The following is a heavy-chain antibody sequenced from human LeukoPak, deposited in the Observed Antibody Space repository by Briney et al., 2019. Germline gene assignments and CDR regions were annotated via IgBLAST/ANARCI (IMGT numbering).Heavy chain of an antibody. Sequence: GGSLRLSCAASGFTFSSYEMNWVRQAPGKGLEWVSYISSSGSTIYYADSVKGRFTISRDNAKNSLYLQMNSLRAEDTAVYYRARHIGIVAANYFDYWGQGTLVTVSS. D-gene: IGHD5-12*01. J-gene: IGHJ4*02. CDR1: GFTFSSYE. CDR3: ARHIGIVAANYFDY. CDR2: ISSSGSTI. V-gene: IGHV3-48*03.